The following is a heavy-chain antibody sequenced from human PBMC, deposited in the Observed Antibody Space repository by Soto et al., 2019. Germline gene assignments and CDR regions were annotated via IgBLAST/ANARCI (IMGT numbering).Heavy chain of an antibody. V-gene: IGHV4-59*08. J-gene: IGHJ4*02. Sequence: TLSLTCTVSGGSISSYYWSWIRQPPGKGLEWIGYIYYSGSTNYNPSLKSRVTISVDTSKNQFSLKLSSVTAADTAVYYCARQVEVAVAGLDYWGQGTLVTVSS. CDR2: IYYSGST. D-gene: IGHD6-19*01. CDR1: GGSISSYY. CDR3: ARQVEVAVAGLDY.